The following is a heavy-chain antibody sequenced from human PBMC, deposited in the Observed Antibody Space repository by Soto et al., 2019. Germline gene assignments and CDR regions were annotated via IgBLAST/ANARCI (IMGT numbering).Heavy chain of an antibody. D-gene: IGHD1-26*01. CDR2: IVVGSGNT. CDR1: GFTFTSSA. CDR3: AVEWELPPRGYFQN. J-gene: IGHJ1*01. V-gene: IGHV1-58*01. Sequence: SVKVSCKASGFTFTSSAVQWVRQARGQRLEWIGWIVVGSGNTNYAQKFQERVTITRDMSTSTANMEPSSLRLGDAAVYYCAVEWELPPRGYFQNWGQGTLVTVSS.